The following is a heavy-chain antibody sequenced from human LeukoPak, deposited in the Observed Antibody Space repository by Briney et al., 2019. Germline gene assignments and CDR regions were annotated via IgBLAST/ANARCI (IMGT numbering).Heavy chain of an antibody. D-gene: IGHD2-2*01. V-gene: IGHV3-23*01. CDR3: AKKGLGYCGSTSCSDAFDI. CDR1: GLTFSDYA. CDR2: ISYSGDTT. Sequence: GGSLRLSCAASGLTFSDYAMSWVRQAPGKGLEWVAGISYSGDTTYYSDSVKGRFTISRDNSKDTLYLQMNSLRAEDTALYYCAKKGLGYCGSTSCSDAFDIWGQGTMVAVSS. J-gene: IGHJ3*02.